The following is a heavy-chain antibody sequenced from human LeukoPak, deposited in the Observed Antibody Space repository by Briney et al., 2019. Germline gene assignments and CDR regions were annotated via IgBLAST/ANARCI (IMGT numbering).Heavy chain of an antibody. V-gene: IGHV4-39*01. CDR1: GVSISSSYYY. Sequence: SETLSLTCTVSGVSISSSYYYWGWIRQPPGKGLEWIGSIYYSGSTYYNPSLKSRGTISVDTSRNQFSLKLSSVTAADTAVYYCARLRGYSYGSVDHWGQGTLVTVSS. CDR3: ARLRGYSYGSVDH. J-gene: IGHJ4*02. D-gene: IGHD5-18*01. CDR2: IYYSGST.